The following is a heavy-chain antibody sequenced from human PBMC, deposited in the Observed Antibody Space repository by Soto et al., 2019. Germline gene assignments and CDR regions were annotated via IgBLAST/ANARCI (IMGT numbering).Heavy chain of an antibody. Sequence: PSGTLSLTCAVYGGSFSGYYWSWIRQPPGKGLEWIGEINHIGSTNYNPSLKSRVTISVDTSKNQFSLKLSSVTAADTAVYYCARGRIVVVPAATYYYYGMDVWGQGTTVTVSS. J-gene: IGHJ6*02. CDR2: INHIGST. D-gene: IGHD2-2*01. CDR1: GGSFSGYY. CDR3: ARGRIVVVPAATYYYYGMDV. V-gene: IGHV4-34*01.